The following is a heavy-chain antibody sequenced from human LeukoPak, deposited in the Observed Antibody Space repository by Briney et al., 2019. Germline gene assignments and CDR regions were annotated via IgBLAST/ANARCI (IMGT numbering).Heavy chain of an antibody. V-gene: IGHV3-72*01. CDR1: GFTFSDHC. J-gene: IGHJ4*02. D-gene: IGHD2-2*01. Sequence: GGSLRLSCAASGFTFSDHCMDWVRQAPGKGLEWVGRTRDKANSYTTEYAASVKGRFTISRDDSKKSLYLQMNSLKTEDTAVYYCAGAHATLKSFDYWGQGVLVTVSS. CDR3: AGAHATLKSFDY. CDR2: TRDKANSYTT.